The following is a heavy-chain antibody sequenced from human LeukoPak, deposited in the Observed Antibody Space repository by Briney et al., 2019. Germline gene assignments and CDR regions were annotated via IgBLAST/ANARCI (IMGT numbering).Heavy chain of an antibody. Sequence: GGSLRLSCAASGFTFSSYAMHWVRQAPGKGLEYVSAISSNGGSTYYANSVKGRFTISRDNSKNTLYLQMGSLRAEDMAVYYCARDPTGARGYWGQGTLVTVSS. V-gene: IGHV3-64*01. J-gene: IGHJ4*02. CDR1: GFTFSSYA. D-gene: IGHD1-1*01. CDR3: ARDPTGARGY. CDR2: ISSNGGST.